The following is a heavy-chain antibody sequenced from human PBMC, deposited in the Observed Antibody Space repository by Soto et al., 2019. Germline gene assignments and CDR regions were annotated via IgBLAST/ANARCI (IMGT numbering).Heavy chain of an antibody. V-gene: IGHV4-59*01. CDR1: GGSISSYY. D-gene: IGHD3-10*01. CDR2: IYYNGRT. Sequence: VQLQESGPGLVKPSETLSLTCTVSGGSISSYYLTWIRQPPGKGLEWIGYIYYNGRTNYNPSLKSRVTISLDTSKNQFSLTLSAVTAADTAVYYCARGAEWFGGRMDVWGQGTTVTVSS. CDR3: ARGAEWFGGRMDV. J-gene: IGHJ6*02.